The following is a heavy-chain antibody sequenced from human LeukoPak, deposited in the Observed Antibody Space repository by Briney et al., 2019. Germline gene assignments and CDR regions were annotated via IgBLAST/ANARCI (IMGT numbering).Heavy chain of an antibody. Sequence: GGSLRLSCAASGFTFSNAWMSWVRQAPGKGLEWVGRIKSKTDGGTTDYAAPVKGRFTISRDDSKNTLYLQMNSLKTEDTAVYYCTTDVRPPSYYDILTGYYYYYGMDVWGQGTTVTVSS. CDR2: IKSKTDGGTT. J-gene: IGHJ6*02. CDR1: GFTFSNAW. CDR3: TTDVRPPSYYDILTGYYYYYGMDV. V-gene: IGHV3-15*01. D-gene: IGHD3-9*01.